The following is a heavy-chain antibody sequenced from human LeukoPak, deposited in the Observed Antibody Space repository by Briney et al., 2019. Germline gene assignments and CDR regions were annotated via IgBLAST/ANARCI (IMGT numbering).Heavy chain of an antibody. CDR3: ARESGSSWYAIDY. CDR2: ISHDGSNK. D-gene: IGHD6-13*01. Sequence: GGSLRLSCAASGFTFSSYAIHWVRQAPGKGLEWVAVISHDGSNKYYADSVKGRFTISRDNSKNTLYLQMNSLRAEDTAVYYCARESGSSWYAIDYWGQGTLVTVSS. V-gene: IGHV3-30-3*01. CDR1: GFTFSSYA. J-gene: IGHJ4*02.